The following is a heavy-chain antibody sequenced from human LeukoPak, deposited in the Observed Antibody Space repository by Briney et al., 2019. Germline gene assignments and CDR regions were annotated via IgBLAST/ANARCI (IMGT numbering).Heavy chain of an antibody. D-gene: IGHD3-22*01. CDR2: IYYSGST. V-gene: IGHV4-61*08. J-gene: IGHJ3*02. CDR1: GGSISSGGYY. Sequence: SETLSLTCTVSGGSISSGGYYWSWIRQPPGKGLEWIGYIYYSGSTNYNPSLKCRVTISVDTSKNQFSLKLSSVTAADTAVYYCARSFTYYYDSSGYWVFDIWGQGTMVTVSS. CDR3: ARSFTYYYDSSGYWVFDI.